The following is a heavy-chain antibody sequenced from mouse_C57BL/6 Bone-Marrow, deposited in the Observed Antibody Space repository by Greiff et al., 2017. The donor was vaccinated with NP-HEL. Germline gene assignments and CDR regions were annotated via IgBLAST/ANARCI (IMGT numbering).Heavy chain of an antibody. Sequence: QVQLQQPGTELVKPGASVKLSCKASGYTFTSYWMHWVKQRPGQGLEWIGNINPSNGGTNYNEKFKSKATLTVDKSSSTAYMQLSSLTSEDSAVYYCARYDYDGYYLAWFAYWGQGTLVTVSA. CDR2: INPSNGGT. CDR3: ARYDYDGYYLAWFAY. V-gene: IGHV1-53*01. J-gene: IGHJ3*01. D-gene: IGHD2-3*01. CDR1: GYTFTSYW.